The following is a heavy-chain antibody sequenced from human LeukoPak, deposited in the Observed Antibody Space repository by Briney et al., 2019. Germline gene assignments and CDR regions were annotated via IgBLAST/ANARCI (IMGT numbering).Heavy chain of an antibody. J-gene: IGHJ4*02. CDR1: GFTFSSYT. D-gene: IGHD2-2*01. V-gene: IGHV3-23*01. Sequence: GGSLRLSCAASGFTFSSYTMSWVRQAPGKGLEWVSGVSGSGGNIHYADSVKGRFTIPRDNSKNTLYLQMNSLRAEDTAVYYCAASLPNIVVVPATKGPFGYWGQGALVTVSS. CDR3: AASLPNIVVVPATKGPFGY. CDR2: VSGSGGNI.